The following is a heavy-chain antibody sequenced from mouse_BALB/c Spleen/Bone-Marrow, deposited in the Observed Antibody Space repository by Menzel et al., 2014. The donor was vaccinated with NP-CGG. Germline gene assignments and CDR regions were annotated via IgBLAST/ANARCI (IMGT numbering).Heavy chain of an antibody. CDR1: GFSLTSYG. V-gene: IGHV2-9*02. Sequence: VNVVESGPGLVAPSQTLSITCTVSGFSLTSYGVHWVRQPPGKGLEWLGVIWAGGSTNYNSALMSRLSISKDNSKSKVFLKMNSLQTDDTAMYYCARGLGRWFDYWGQGTIFTVSS. J-gene: IGHJ2*01. D-gene: IGHD1-1*01. CDR2: IWAGGST. CDR3: ARGLGRWFDY.